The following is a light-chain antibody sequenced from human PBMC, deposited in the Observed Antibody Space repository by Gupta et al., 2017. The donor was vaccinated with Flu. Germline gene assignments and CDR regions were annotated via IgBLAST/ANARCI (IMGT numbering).Light chain of an antibody. CDR2: DDG. CDR3: QVWDSGVDPHYV. J-gene: IGLJ1*01. CDR1: NAGSKS. Sequence: SYVLTQPPSVSVAPGQTASIPCGGSNAGSKSVHWYQQKPGQAPVVVVYDDGDRPSGIPERFSGSNSGNTATLTFSRVEAGDEADYYCQVWDSGVDPHYVFGTGTKVTVL. V-gene: IGLV3-21*02.